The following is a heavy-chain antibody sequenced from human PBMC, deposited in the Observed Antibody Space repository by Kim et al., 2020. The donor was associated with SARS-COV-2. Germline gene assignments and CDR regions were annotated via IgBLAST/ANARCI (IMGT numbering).Heavy chain of an antibody. CDR2: INSDGSDI. J-gene: IGHJ4*02. Sequence: GGSLRLSCAASGFTFSSYWIHWVRQVPGKGLVWVSRINSDGSDITYADSVKGRFTISRDNAKNTVYLLMNALIAEDTAVYYCARSGSYLTSPFDYWGQGT. D-gene: IGHD1-26*01. V-gene: IGHV3-74*01. CDR3: ARSGSYLTSPFDY. CDR1: GFTFSSYW.